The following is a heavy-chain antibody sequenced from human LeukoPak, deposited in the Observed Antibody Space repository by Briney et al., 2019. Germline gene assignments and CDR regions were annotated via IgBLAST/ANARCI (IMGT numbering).Heavy chain of an antibody. CDR2: INGGGDST. V-gene: IGHV3-23*01. J-gene: IGHJ4*02. Sequence: GGSLRLSCAASGFTFRDFGMNWVRQIPGKGLEWISHINGGGDSTHYADSVKGRFTIARDNTQNTLFVQMNSLRVDDSATYYCVKGPYYESPALDCWGQGTLVTVSS. CDR1: GFTFRDFG. D-gene: IGHD3-3*01. CDR3: VKGPYYESPALDC.